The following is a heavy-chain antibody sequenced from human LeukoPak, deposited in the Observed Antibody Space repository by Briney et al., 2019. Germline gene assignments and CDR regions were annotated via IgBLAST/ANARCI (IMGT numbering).Heavy chain of an antibody. J-gene: IGHJ4*02. CDR2: IHTSGST. CDR1: GVSISSYY. V-gene: IGHV4-4*07. Sequence: SETLSLTCTVSGVSISSYYWSWIRQPAGKGLEWIGRIHTSGSTNYNPSLKSRVTMSVDTSKNQFSLKLSSVTAADTAIYYCARDAKYYYGSRTFFFYEHWGQGTLLTVSS. CDR3: ARDAKYYYGSRTFFFYEH. D-gene: IGHD3-10*01.